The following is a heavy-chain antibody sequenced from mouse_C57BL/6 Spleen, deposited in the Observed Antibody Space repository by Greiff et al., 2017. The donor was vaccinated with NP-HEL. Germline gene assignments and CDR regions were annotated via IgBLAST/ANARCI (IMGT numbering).Heavy chain of an antibody. CDR2: ISGGGGNT. CDR1: GFTFSSYT. Sequence: EVKLMESGGGLVKPGGSLKLSCAASGFTFSSYTMSWVRQTPEKRLEWVATISGGGGNTYYPDSVKGRFTISRDNAKNTLYLQMSSLRSEDTALYYCARLSIYYYGSSSDWYFDVWGTGTTVTVSS. D-gene: IGHD1-1*01. J-gene: IGHJ1*03. CDR3: ARLSIYYYGSSSDWYFDV. V-gene: IGHV5-9*01.